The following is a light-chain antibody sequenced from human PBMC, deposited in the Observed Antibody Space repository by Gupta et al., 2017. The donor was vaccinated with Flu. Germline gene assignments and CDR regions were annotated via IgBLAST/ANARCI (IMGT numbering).Light chain of an antibody. CDR3: SSYTSSSTLEVV. CDR2: EVS. Sequence: QSALTQPASVSHSPRQSITISCTGTSSDVGGYNYVSWYQQHPGKAPKLMIYEVSNRPSGVSNRFSGSKSGNTASLTISGLQAEDEADYYCSSYTSSSTLEVVFGGGTKLTVL. CDR1: SSDVGGYNY. V-gene: IGLV2-14*01. J-gene: IGLJ2*01.